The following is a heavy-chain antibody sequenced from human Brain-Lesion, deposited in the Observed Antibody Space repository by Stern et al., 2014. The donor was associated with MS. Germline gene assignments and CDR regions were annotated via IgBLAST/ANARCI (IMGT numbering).Heavy chain of an antibody. CDR3: ATYYYDSTGYNDF. CDR2: INPKSGGT. V-gene: IGHV1-2*04. J-gene: IGHJ4*02. Sequence: VQLEESGAEVKKPGASVKGSCKASGYTFTGYYMHWVRQAPGQGLEWMGWINPKSGGTNYAQKFQGWVTMTRDTSINTAYMELSRLRSDDTAVYYCATYYYDSTGYNDFWGQGTLVTVSS. CDR1: GYTFTGYY. D-gene: IGHD3-22*01.